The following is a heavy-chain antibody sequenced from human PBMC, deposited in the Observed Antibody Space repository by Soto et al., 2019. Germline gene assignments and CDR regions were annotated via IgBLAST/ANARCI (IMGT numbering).Heavy chain of an antibody. V-gene: IGHV1-46*01. CDR2: VNPSGGHT. CDR3: ARGGTVVVVTAALDY. J-gene: IGHJ4*02. Sequence: QVQLMQSGAEVKKPGASVKVSCKASGDTFTDYYIHWVRQAPGQGLEWMGTVNPSGGHTTYAQHFLGRVTRTRDTTTSTLYMELTSLTSDDTAIYYCARGGTVVVVTAALDYWGQGTLVTVSS. CDR1: GDTFTDYY. D-gene: IGHD2-21*02.